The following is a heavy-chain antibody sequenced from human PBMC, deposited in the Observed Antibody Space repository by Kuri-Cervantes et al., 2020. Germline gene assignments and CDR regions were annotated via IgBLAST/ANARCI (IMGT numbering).Heavy chain of an antibody. Sequence: GESLKISCAAPGFTFSDYYMSWIRQAPGKGLEWVSYISSSGSTIYYADSVKGRFTISRDSAKNSLYLQMNSLRAEDTAVYYCARERVGDTDYFDYWGQGTLVTVSS. CDR3: ARERVGDTDYFDY. CDR1: GFTFSDYY. CDR2: ISSSGSTI. J-gene: IGHJ4*02. D-gene: IGHD1-26*01. V-gene: IGHV3-11*04.